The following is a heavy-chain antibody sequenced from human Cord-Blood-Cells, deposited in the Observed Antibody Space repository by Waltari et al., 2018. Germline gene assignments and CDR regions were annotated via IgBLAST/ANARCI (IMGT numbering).Heavy chain of an antibody. CDR1: GFTFSSYA. D-gene: IGHD3-16*01. Sequence: QVQLVESGGGVVQPGRSLRLSCVASGFTFSSYAMHWVPPAPGKGLEWVAVISYDGSNKYYADSVKGRFTISRDNSKNTLYLQMNSLRAEDTAVYYCARVPGYYDYVWGSLPDYWGQGTLVTVSS. CDR3: ARVPGYYDYVWGSLPDY. V-gene: IGHV3-30*04. CDR2: ISYDGSNK. J-gene: IGHJ4*02.